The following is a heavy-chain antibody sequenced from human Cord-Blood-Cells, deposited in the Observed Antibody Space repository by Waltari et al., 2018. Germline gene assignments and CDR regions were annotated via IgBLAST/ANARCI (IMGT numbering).Heavy chain of an antibody. CDR2: ISYDGSNK. D-gene: IGHD1-1*01. CDR1: GFTFSSSA. CDR3: ARVPTGKYDY. V-gene: IGHV3-30-3*01. Sequence: QVQLVESGGGVVQPGRSLRLSCAASGFTFSSSAMHWVRQAPGKGLEWVAVISYDGSNKYYADSVKGRFTISRDNSKNTLYLQMNSLRAEDTAVYYCARVPTGKYDYWGQGTLVTVSS. J-gene: IGHJ4*02.